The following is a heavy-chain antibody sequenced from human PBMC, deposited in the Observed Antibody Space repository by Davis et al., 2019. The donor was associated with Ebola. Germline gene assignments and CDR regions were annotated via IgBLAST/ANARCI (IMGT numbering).Heavy chain of an antibody. D-gene: IGHD6-13*01. CDR3: ARDHGSSWNNWFDP. V-gene: IGHV1-18*01. J-gene: IGHJ5*02. CDR2: ISAYNGNT. Sequence: MPGGSLRLSCAASGYTFTSYGIRWVRQAPGQGLEWMGWISAYNGNTNYAQKLQGRVTMTTDTSTSTAYMELRSLRSDDTAVYYCARDHGSSWNNWFDPWGQGTLVTVSS. CDR1: GYTFTSYG.